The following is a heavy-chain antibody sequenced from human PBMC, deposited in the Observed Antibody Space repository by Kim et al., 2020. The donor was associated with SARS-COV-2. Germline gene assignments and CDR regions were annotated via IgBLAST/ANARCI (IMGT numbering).Heavy chain of an antibody. D-gene: IGHD3-22*01. CDR3: ARGGYYDSSGPPRTFDI. Sequence: FQGRVTITRDTSASTAYMELSSLRSEDTAVYYCARGGYYDSSGPPRTFDIWGQGTMVTVSS. V-gene: IGHV1-3*01. J-gene: IGHJ3*02.